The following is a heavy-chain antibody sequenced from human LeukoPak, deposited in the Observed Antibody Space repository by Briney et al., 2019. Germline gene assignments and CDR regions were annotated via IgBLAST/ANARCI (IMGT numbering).Heavy chain of an antibody. J-gene: IGHJ4*02. CDR2: IYHSGST. CDR3: ARDLYSSSWGGDY. D-gene: IGHD6-13*01. CDR1: GGSISSSNW. Sequence: SETLSLTCAVSGGSISSSNWWSWVRQPPGKGLEWIGEIYHSGSTNYNPSLKSRVTISVDKSKNQFSLKLSSVTAADTAVYYCARDLYSSSWGGDYWGQGTLVTVSS. V-gene: IGHV4-4*02.